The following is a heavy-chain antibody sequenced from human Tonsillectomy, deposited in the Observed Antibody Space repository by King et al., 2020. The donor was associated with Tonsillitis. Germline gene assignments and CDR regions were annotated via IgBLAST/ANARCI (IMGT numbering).Heavy chain of an antibody. Sequence: DAQLVQSGGGLVQPGGSLRVSCAASGFTFSSYSMNWVRQAPGRGLEWISYISSSSRTIFYADSVKGRFTISRDNAKNSLYLQMSSLRAEDTAVYYCVRETGYDYVWGRYRHLLDYWGQGTLVTVSS. CDR3: VRETGYDYVWGRYRHLLDY. CDR1: GFTFSSYS. D-gene: IGHD3-16*02. J-gene: IGHJ4*02. CDR2: ISSSSRTI. V-gene: IGHV3-48*01.